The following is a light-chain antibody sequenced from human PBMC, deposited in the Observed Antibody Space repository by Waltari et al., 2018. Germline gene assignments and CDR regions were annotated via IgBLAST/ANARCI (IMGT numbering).Light chain of an antibody. CDR1: ALTKKY. V-gene: IGLV3-10*01. J-gene: IGLJ3*02. Sequence: SYELTQPPSVSVYPGQTARITCAGDALTKKYTYWYQQESGQAPVLVIYEDNKRPPGIPERFSGSNSGTMATLAISGAQVEYEADYYCYSTDSSTNHRGVFGGGTKLTVL. CDR3: YSTDSSTNHRGV. CDR2: EDN.